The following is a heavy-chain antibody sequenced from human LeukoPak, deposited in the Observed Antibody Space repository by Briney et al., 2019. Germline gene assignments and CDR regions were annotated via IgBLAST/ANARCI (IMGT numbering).Heavy chain of an antibody. V-gene: IGHV3-9*01. J-gene: IGHJ4*02. CDR1: GFTFDDYA. CDR3: AREIVPATVTTDY. CDR2: ISWNSGSI. Sequence: PGGSLRLSCAASGFTFDDYAMHWVRQAPGKGLEWVSGISWNSGSIGYADSVKGRFTISRDNAKNSLYLQMNSLRAEDTAVYYCAREIVPATVTTDYWGQGTLVTVSS. D-gene: IGHD4-17*01.